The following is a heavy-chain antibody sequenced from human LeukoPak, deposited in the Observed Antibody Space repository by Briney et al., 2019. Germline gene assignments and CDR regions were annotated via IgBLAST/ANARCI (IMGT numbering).Heavy chain of an antibody. Sequence: TGGSLRLSCAASGFTFSSYGMHWVRQAPGKGLEWVAVISYDGSNKYHADSVKGRFTISRDNSKNTLYLQMNSLRAEDTAVYYCAGAAAGPFDYWGQGTLVTVSS. D-gene: IGHD6-13*01. CDR3: AGAAAGPFDY. CDR1: GFTFSSYG. V-gene: IGHV3-30*03. J-gene: IGHJ4*02. CDR2: ISYDGSNK.